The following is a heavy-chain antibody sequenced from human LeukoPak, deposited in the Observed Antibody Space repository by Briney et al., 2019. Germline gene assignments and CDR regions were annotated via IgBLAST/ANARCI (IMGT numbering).Heavy chain of an antibody. CDR1: GFTLSSNW. V-gene: IGHV3-74*01. Sequence: HPGGSLRLSCAVSGFTLSSNWMNWVRQAPGKGLVWVSRINTDGSKTYYADSVKGRFTISRDNAKNTVYLQMNSLRAEDTAVYYCAREGLRVVNFDYWGQGTLVTVSS. D-gene: IGHD2-15*01. CDR2: INTDGSKT. J-gene: IGHJ4*02. CDR3: AREGLRVVNFDY.